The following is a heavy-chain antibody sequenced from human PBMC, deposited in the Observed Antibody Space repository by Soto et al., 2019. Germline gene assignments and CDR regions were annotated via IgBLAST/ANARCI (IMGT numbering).Heavy chain of an antibody. CDR2: IYYRGST. J-gene: IGHJ5*02. V-gene: IGHV4-31*03. Sequence: QVQLQESGPGLVKPSQTLSLTCTVSGGSISSGGYYWSWIRQHPGKGLEWIGYIYYRGSTYYNPSLKSRVTISIDTSKNQFSLKLSSVTAADTAVYYCARAFYCSGGSCYFSQYNWFDPWGQGTLVTVSS. D-gene: IGHD2-15*01. CDR1: GGSISSGGYY. CDR3: ARAFYCSGGSCYFSQYNWFDP.